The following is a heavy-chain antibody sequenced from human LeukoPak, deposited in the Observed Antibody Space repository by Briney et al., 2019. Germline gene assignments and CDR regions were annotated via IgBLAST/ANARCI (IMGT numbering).Heavy chain of an antibody. CDR3: ASASAGLIEY. V-gene: IGHV3-72*01. CDR1: GFSFSDHF. J-gene: IGHJ4*02. Sequence: GRSLRLSCAASGFSFSDHFMDWVRQAPAKGLEWVGRIRNKVNSYTTDFAASVKGRLTISRDDSKNSLYLQMNSLKTEDTAMYYCASASAGLIEYWGQGTLVTVSS. CDR2: IRNKVNSYTT.